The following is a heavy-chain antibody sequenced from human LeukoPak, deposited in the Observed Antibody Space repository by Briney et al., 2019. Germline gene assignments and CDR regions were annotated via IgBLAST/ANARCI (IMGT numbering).Heavy chain of an antibody. J-gene: IGHJ4*02. Sequence: GASVKVSCKASGGTFSSYAISWVRQAPGQGLEWMGGIIPIFGTANYAQKFQGRVTITADESTSTAYMELGSLRSEDTAVYYCARVMVRGVREDYWGQGTLVTVSS. V-gene: IGHV1-69*13. CDR3: ARVMVRGVREDY. D-gene: IGHD3-10*01. CDR2: IIPIFGTA. CDR1: GGTFSSYA.